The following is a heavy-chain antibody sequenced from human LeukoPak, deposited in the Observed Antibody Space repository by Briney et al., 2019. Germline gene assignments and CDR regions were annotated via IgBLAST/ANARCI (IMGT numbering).Heavy chain of an antibody. Sequence: GGSLRLSCAASGFTFSYYGIQWVRQAPGKGLEWVALIWHDGGKRYYADSVKGRFTISRDNSKNTLYLQMTTLRAEDTAVYYCARDADTSEFFSWLDLWGQGTLVTVSS. J-gene: IGHJ5*02. D-gene: IGHD3-22*01. V-gene: IGHV3-33*01. CDR2: IWHDGGKR. CDR1: GFTFSYYG. CDR3: ARDADTSEFFSWLDL.